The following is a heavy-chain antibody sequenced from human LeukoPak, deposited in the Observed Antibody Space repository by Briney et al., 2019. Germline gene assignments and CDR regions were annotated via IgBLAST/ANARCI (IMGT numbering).Heavy chain of an antibody. D-gene: IGHD3-9*01. CDR2: INQDGSQT. CDR1: GFTFSSYW. J-gene: IGHJ4*02. CDR3: ARAGSTGTVDY. Sequence: PGGSLRLSCAASGFTFSSYWMSWVRQAPGKGLEWVANINQDGSQTYYVDSVEGRFTISKDNADNSLYLLMNSLRAEDTAVYYCARAGSTGTVDYWGQGTLVTVSS. V-gene: IGHV3-7*01.